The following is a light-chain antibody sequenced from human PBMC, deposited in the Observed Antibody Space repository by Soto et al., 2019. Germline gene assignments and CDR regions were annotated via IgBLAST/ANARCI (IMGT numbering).Light chain of an antibody. V-gene: IGLV1-40*01. CDR3: QSYDSSLSGYV. J-gene: IGLJ1*01. CDR2: RNS. Sequence: QSVLTQPPSVSGAPGQRVTISCTGSSSNIGTGYDVHWYQQLPGTAPKLLIYRNSNRPSGVPDRFSGSKSGTSASLAITGLQAEDEGDYYCQSYDSSLSGYVCGTGTKVTVL. CDR1: SSNIGTGYD.